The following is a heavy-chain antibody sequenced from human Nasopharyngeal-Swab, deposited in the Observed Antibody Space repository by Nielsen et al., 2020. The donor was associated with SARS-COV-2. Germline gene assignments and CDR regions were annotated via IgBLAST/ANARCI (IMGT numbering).Heavy chain of an antibody. Sequence: WIRHCPGKGLEWVAVISYDGSNKYYADSVKGRFTIFRDNSKNTLYLQMNSLRAEDTAVYYCTRDLAFPDTAMNIHLGYWGQGALVTVSS. V-gene: IGHV3-30-3*01. D-gene: IGHD5-18*01. CDR3: TRDLAFPDTAMNIHLGY. J-gene: IGHJ4*02. CDR2: ISYDGSNK.